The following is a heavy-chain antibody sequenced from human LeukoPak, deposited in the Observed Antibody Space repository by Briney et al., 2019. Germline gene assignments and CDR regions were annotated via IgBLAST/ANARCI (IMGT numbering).Heavy chain of an antibody. D-gene: IGHD6-6*01. J-gene: IGHJ3*02. V-gene: IGHV4-59*01. CDR3: ARGPGYSSSDI. CDR2: IYYSGST. CDR1: GGSISSYY. Sequence: SETLSLTCTVSGGSISSYYWSWIRQPPGKGLEWIGYIYYSGSTNYNPSLKSRVTISVDTSKNQFSLKLSSVTAADTAVYYCARGPGYSSSDIWGQGTMVTVSS.